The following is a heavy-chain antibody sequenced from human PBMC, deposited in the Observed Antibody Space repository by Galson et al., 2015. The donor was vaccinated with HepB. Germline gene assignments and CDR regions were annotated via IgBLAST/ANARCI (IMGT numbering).Heavy chain of an antibody. CDR2: ISSSSSYT. Sequence: SLRLSCAASGFIFSDYYMSWIRQAPGKGLEWVSYISSSSSYTNYADSVKGRFTVSRDNANNSLYLHMNSLRVEDTAVYYCARTMYYHDCSGYYYVFWGQGTLVTVSS. D-gene: IGHD3-22*01. J-gene: IGHJ4*02. CDR1: GFIFSDYY. CDR3: ARTMYYHDCSGYYYVF. V-gene: IGHV3-11*06.